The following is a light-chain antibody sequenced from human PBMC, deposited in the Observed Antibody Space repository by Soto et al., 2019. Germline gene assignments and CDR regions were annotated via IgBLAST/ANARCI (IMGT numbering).Light chain of an antibody. CDR3: CSYAGSYSYA. J-gene: IGLJ1*01. CDR2: DVN. Sequence: SALTQPRSVCGSPGQSVTISCTGTSSDVGGFNSVSWYQQHPGKAPKLMIYDVNKRPSGVPDRFSGSKSGSTASLTISGLQAEDEADYYFCSYAGSYSYAFAAGPKVTV. CDR1: SSDVGGFNS. V-gene: IGLV2-11*02.